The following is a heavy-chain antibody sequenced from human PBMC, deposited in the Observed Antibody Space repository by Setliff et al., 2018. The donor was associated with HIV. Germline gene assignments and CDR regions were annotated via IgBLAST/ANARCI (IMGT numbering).Heavy chain of an antibody. J-gene: IGHJ4*02. D-gene: IGHD3-16*01. V-gene: IGHV4-59*01. CDR1: GDSISSYY. Sequence: PSETLSLTCTVSGDSISSYYWTWIRQPPGKGLEWIGYVYYSGSSNYNPSLQSRVTISVDTSKNQFFLILSSVTAADTAMYYCARSYGYNVDYWGQGKLVTVLL. CDR2: VYYSGSS. CDR3: ARSYGYNVDY.